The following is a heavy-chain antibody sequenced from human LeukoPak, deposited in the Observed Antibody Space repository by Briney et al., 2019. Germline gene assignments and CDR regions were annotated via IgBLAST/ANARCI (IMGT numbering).Heavy chain of an antibody. Sequence: GESLKISCKGSGYSSTSYWIGWVRQMPGKGLEWMGIIYSGDSDTRYSPSFQGQVTISADKSISTAYLQWSSLKASDTAMYYCARIGPHYDILTGYYAYFDYWGQGTLVTVSS. CDR2: IYSGDSDT. CDR3: ARIGPHYDILTGYYAYFDY. V-gene: IGHV5-51*01. CDR1: GYSSTSYW. J-gene: IGHJ4*02. D-gene: IGHD3-9*01.